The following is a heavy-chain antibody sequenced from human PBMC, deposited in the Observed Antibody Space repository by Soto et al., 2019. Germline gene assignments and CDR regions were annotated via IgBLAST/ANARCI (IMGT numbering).Heavy chain of an antibody. CDR1: GDSVSSATAT. V-gene: IGHV6-1*01. CDR3: ARDSSGFHWYFDL. CDR2: TYYRSKWYN. Sequence: SQTLSLTCAISGDSVSSATATWSWIRQSPSRGLEWLGRTYYRSKWYNDYAVSVKSRIAITPDTSKNQLPLQLSSVTPEDTAVYFCARDSSGFHWYFDLWGRGTLVTVPQ. D-gene: IGHD6-19*01. J-gene: IGHJ2*01.